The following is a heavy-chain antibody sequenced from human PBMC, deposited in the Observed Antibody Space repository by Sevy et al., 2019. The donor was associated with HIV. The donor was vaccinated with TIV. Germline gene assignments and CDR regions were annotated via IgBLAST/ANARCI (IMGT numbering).Heavy chain of an antibody. CDR2: ISSTSNTI. J-gene: IGHJ3*02. D-gene: IGHD3-16*01. CDR1: GFTFSTYN. CDR3: ARIGMITFGGAARGAFDI. V-gene: IGHV3-48*01. Sequence: GGSLRLSCAASGFTFSTYNMHWVRQAPGKGLEWVSYISSTSNTIYYADSVKGRFTISRDNADNTLYLQMKSLRAVDTALYYCARIGMITFGGAARGAFDIWGQGTMVTVSS.